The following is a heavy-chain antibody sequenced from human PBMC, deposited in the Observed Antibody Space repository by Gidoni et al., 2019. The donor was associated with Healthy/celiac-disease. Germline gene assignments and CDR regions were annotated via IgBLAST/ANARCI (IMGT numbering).Heavy chain of an antibody. V-gene: IGHV1-69*01. CDR3: ARYCSSTSCYETRNYNYYGMDV. CDR2: IIPIFGTA. J-gene: IGHJ6*04. Sequence: QVQLVQSGAEVKKPGSSVKVSCKASGGTFSSYAISWVRQAPGQGLEWMEGIIPIFGTANYEQKYKGRVTISADESTSTAYMELSSLRSEDTAVYYCARYCSSTSCYETRNYNYYGMDVWGKGTTVTVSS. CDR1: GGTFSSYA. D-gene: IGHD2-2*01.